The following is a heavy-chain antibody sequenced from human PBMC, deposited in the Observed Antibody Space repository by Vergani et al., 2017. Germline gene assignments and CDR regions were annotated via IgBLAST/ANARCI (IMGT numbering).Heavy chain of an antibody. D-gene: IGHD6-19*01. Sequence: EVQLLESGGGLVQPGGSLRLSCAASGFTFSSYAMSWVRQAPGKGLEWVSAISGSGGSTYYADSVKGRFTISRDNSKNTLYLQMNSLRAEDTAVYYCANSGYSSGWYSAEYFQHWGQGTLVTVSS. CDR3: ANSGYSSGWYSAEYFQH. CDR1: GFTFSSYA. V-gene: IGHV3-23*01. CDR2: ISGSGGST. J-gene: IGHJ1*01.